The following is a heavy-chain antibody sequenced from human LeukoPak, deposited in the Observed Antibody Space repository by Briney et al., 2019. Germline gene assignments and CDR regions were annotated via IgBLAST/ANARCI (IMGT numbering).Heavy chain of an antibody. D-gene: IGHD3-22*01. V-gene: IGHV1-2*04. CDR3: ARDLTYYYDSSGYYSLVY. Sequence: ASVKVSCKASGYTFTGYYTHWVRQAPGQGLEWMGWINPNSGGTNYAQKFQGWVTMTRDTSISTAYMELSRLRSDDTAVYYCARDLTYYYDSSGYYSLVYWGQGTLVTVSS. CDR2: INPNSGGT. CDR1: GYTFTGYY. J-gene: IGHJ4*02.